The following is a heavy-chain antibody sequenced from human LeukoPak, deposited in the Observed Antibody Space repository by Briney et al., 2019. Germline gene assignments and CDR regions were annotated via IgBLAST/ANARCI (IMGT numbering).Heavy chain of an antibody. D-gene: IGHD6-13*01. Sequence: ASVRVSCKASGYTFTSYDINWVRQATGQGLEWMGWMNPNSGNTGYAQKFQGRVTITRNTSISTAYMELSSLRSEDTAVYYCARALLAYSRMEDVFDYWGQGTLVTVSS. CDR1: GYTFTSYD. CDR3: ARALLAYSRMEDVFDY. V-gene: IGHV1-8*03. CDR2: MNPNSGNT. J-gene: IGHJ4*02.